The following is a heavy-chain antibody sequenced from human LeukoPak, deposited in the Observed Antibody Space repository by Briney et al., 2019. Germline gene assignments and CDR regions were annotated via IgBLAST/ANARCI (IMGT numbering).Heavy chain of an antibody. J-gene: IGHJ3*02. CDR1: GGSISSYY. CDR2: IYHSGST. D-gene: IGHD3-16*02. CDR3: ARDQYDYVWGSYRPPGAFDI. V-gene: IGHV4-59*12. Sequence: SETLSLTCTVSGGSISSYYWSWIRQPPGKGLEWIGYIYHSGSTYYNPSLKSRVTISVDRSKNQFSLKLSSVTAADTAVYYCARDQYDYVWGSYRPPGAFDIWGQGTMVTVSS.